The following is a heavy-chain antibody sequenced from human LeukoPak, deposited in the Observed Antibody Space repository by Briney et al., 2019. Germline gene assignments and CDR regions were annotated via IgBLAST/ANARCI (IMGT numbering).Heavy chain of an antibody. D-gene: IGHD3-3*01. Sequence: PSETLSLTCTVSGGSISSGGYYWSWIRQHPGKGLEWIGYIYYSGSTYYNPSLKSRVTISVDTSKNQFSLKLSSVTAADTAVYYCARVGYDFRSGYFARLDYYYMDVWGKGTTVTVSS. V-gene: IGHV4-31*03. CDR2: IYYSGST. J-gene: IGHJ6*03. CDR1: GGSISSGGYY. CDR3: ARVGYDFRSGYFARLDYYYMDV.